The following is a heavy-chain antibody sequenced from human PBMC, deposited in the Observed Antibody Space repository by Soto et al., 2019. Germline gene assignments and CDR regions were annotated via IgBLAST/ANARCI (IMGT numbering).Heavy chain of an antibody. D-gene: IGHD3-3*01. J-gene: IGHJ4*02. CDR2: ISGSGDST. CDR1: GFTFSSYA. CDR3: AKDALFGVVIGLSNFDY. Sequence: EVQLLESGGGLVQPGGSLRLSCAASGFTFSSYAMTWVRQAPGKGLEWVAGISGSGDSTYYADSVKGRFTISRDNSRNTLYLKMNSLRAEDTAVYFCAKDALFGVVIGLSNFDYWGQGTLVTVSS. V-gene: IGHV3-23*01.